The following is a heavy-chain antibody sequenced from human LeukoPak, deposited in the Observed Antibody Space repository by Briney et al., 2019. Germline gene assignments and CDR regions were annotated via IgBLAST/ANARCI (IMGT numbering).Heavy chain of an antibody. CDR3: ARATTGYSSSWYYFDY. CDR1: GFTFSSYA. J-gene: IGHJ4*02. CDR2: ISGSGGST. V-gene: IGHV3-23*01. Sequence: GGSLRLSCAAPGFTFSSYAMSWVRQAPGKGLEWVSAISGSGGSTYYADSVKGRFTISRDNSKNTLYLQMNSLRAEDTAVYYCARATTGYSSSWYYFDYWGQGTLVTVSS. D-gene: IGHD6-13*01.